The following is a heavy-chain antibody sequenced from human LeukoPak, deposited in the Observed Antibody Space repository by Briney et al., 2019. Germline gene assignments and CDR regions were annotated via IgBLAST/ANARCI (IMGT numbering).Heavy chain of an antibody. CDR1: GFTFSSYG. J-gene: IGHJ4*02. CDR3: ARGPGIAVAGTDFDY. V-gene: IGHV3-30*03. Sequence: PGRSLRLSCAASGFTFSSYGMHWVRQAPGKGLEWVAVISYDGSNKYYADSVKGRFTISRDNSKNTLYLQMNSLRSEDTAVYYCARGPGIAVAGTDFDYWGQGTLVTVSS. CDR2: ISYDGSNK. D-gene: IGHD6-19*01.